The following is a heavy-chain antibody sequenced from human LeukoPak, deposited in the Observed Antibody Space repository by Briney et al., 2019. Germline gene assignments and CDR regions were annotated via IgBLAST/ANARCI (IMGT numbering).Heavy chain of an antibody. V-gene: IGHV3-64*02. CDR2: ISNNGEDT. CDR3: VRGGGIVAGTYDY. J-gene: IGHJ4*02. D-gene: IGHD6-19*01. Sequence: GGSLRLSCVASGFTFITYAFHWVRQAPGKGLEYVSAISNNGEDTYYADSVKGRFTTSRDNSKNTLYLQMGSLRAEDMAVYYCVRGGGIVAGTYDYWGQGTLVTVSS. CDR1: GFTFITYA.